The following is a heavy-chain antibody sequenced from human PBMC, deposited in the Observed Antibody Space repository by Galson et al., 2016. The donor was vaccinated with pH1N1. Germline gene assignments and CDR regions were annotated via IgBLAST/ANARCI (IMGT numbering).Heavy chain of an antibody. J-gene: IGHJ4*02. CDR1: GDSIGTYY. V-gene: IGHV4-59*01. Sequence: SETLSLTCTVSGDSIGTYYWSWIRQSPGKGPEWIGQIHHSGKTGYNPSLEGRLPMSIDTSKNQFSLRLTYVTAADAAVYYCARYRITSSEGYFDFWGQGTRVTVSS. CDR3: ARYRITSSEGYFDF. D-gene: IGHD3-16*02. CDR2: IHHSGKT.